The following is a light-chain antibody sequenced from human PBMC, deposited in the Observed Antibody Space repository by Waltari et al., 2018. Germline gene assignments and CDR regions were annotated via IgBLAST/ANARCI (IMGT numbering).Light chain of an antibody. CDR3: QQYYSFPLT. CDR2: WAS. CDR1: QSVSSSY. Sequence: EIVLTQSPGTLSLSPGERATLSCRASQSVSSSYLAWYQQKPGQPPKLLIYWASTRASGVPDRFSGSGSGTDFTLTISSLQAEDVAVYYCQQYYSFPLTFGQGTKVEIK. V-gene: IGKV3-20*01. J-gene: IGKJ1*01.